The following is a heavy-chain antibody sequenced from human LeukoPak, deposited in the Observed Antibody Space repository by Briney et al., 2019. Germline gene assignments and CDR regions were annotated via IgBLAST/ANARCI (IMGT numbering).Heavy chain of an antibody. CDR1: GFIFTNYA. CDR2: ITYDGSNK. Sequence: TGGSLRLSCAASGFIFTNYAMHWVRQAPGKGLEWVAVITYDGSNKYYADSVQGRFTVSRDNSGNTLHLQMNSLRVEDTGVYYCARDPRRYCSTGSCYERAYFDYWGQGTLVTVSS. CDR3: ARDPRRYCSTGSCYERAYFDY. V-gene: IGHV3-30*03. J-gene: IGHJ4*02. D-gene: IGHD2-15*01.